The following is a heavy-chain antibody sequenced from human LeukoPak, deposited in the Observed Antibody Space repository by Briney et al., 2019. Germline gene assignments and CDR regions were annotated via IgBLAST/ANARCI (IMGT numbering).Heavy chain of an antibody. CDR2: INHSGST. V-gene: IGHV4-34*01. Sequence: SSETLSLTCAVYGGSFSGYYWGWIRQPPGKGLEWIGEINHSGSTNYNPSLKSRVTISVDTSKNQFSLKLSSVTAADTAVYYCARPFQYSSSWYSRDAFDIWGQGTMVTVSS. CDR3: ARPFQYSSSWYSRDAFDI. CDR1: GGSFSGYY. J-gene: IGHJ3*02. D-gene: IGHD6-13*01.